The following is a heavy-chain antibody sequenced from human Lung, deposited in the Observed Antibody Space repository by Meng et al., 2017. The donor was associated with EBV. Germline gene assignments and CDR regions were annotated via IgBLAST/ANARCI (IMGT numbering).Heavy chain of an antibody. Sequence: VEWHGCGPGRGQPAGTLSLTFAVSGGSISSSNWWSWVRQPPGKGLEWIGEIYHSGSTNYNPSLKSRVTISVDKSKNQFSLNLSSVTAADTAVYYCARVGQWLPIDYWGQGALVTVSS. CDR3: ARVGQWLPIDY. CDR1: GGSISSSNW. CDR2: IYHSGST. J-gene: IGHJ4*02. D-gene: IGHD6-19*01. V-gene: IGHV4-4*02.